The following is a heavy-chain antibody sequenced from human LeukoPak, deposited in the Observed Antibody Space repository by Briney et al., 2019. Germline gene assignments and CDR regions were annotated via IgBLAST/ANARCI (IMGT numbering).Heavy chain of an antibody. CDR3: ARAYDFHVDY. V-gene: IGHV4-30-2*01. CDR2: IYRSGST. J-gene: IGHJ4*02. D-gene: IGHD3-3*01. Sequence: PSETLSLTCAVSGGSISSGGYSWSWIRQPPGQGLEWIGYIYRSGSTYYNPSLKSRVTISVDRSKNQFSLKLSSVTAADTAVYYCARAYDFHVDYWGQGTLVTVSS. CDR1: GGSISSGGYS.